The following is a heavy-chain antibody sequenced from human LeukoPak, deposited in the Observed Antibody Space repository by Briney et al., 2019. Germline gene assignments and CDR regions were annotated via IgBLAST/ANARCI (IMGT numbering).Heavy chain of an antibody. CDR2: IYHSGST. Sequence: SETLSLTCTVSGYSISSGYYWGWIRQPPGKGLEWIGSIYHSGSTYYNPSLKSRVTISVDTSKNQFSLKLSSVTAADTAVYYCARDRAPSLGRTFDYWGQGTLVTVSS. CDR3: ARDRAPSLGRTFDY. J-gene: IGHJ4*02. CDR1: GYSISSGYY. V-gene: IGHV4-38-2*02. D-gene: IGHD1-7*01.